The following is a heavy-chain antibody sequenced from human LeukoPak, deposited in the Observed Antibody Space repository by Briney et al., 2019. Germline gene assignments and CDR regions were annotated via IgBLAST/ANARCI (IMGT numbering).Heavy chain of an antibody. Sequence: GGSLRLSCAASGFSFSSYAMHWVRQAPGKGLEWVAVISYDGSNKYYADSVKGRFTISRDNSKNTLYLQINSLRAEDTAVYYCARGVWFGEMDWFDPWGQGTLVTVSS. D-gene: IGHD3-10*01. CDR3: ARGVWFGEMDWFDP. V-gene: IGHV3-30*01. CDR1: GFSFSSYA. J-gene: IGHJ5*02. CDR2: ISYDGSNK.